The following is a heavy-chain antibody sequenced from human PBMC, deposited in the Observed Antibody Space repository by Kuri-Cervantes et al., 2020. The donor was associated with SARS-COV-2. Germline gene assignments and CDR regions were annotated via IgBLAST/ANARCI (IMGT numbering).Heavy chain of an antibody. V-gene: IGHV3-30*18. CDR1: GFTFSDYA. CDR3: AKDIRSSGWSIDY. CDR2: ISYDGTNA. J-gene: IGHJ4*02. D-gene: IGHD6-19*01. Sequence: GGSLRLSCAASGFTFSDYAMHWVRQAPGKGLEWVAFISYDGTNAYYGDSVKGRFTISRDNSKNSLYLQMNSLRAEDTALYYCAKDIRSSGWSIDYWGQGTLVTVSS.